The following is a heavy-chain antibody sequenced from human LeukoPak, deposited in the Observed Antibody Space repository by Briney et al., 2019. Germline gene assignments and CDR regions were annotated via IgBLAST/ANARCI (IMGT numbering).Heavy chain of an antibody. CDR1: GGSINSHY. V-gene: IGHV4-59*08. CDR3: VRRDNTGWNYFDH. Sequence: SETLYLTCTVSGGSINSHYWSWIRQPPGKGLQWIGDIYYSERTNYNPSLRSRVTVSVDTSKNQLSLKLTSVLAADTAMYYCVRRDNTGWNYFDHGGQGILVTVSS. D-gene: IGHD6-19*01. CDR2: IYYSERT. J-gene: IGHJ4*02.